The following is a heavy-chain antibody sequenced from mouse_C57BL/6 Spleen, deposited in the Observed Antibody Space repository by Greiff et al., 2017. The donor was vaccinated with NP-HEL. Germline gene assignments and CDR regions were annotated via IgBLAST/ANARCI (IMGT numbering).Heavy chain of an antibody. D-gene: IGHD2-4*01. J-gene: IGHJ2*01. CDR1: GYTFTSYW. CDR3: ARSYYDYDYYFDY. CDR2: IDPSDSET. V-gene: IGHV1-52*01. Sequence: QVQLQQPGAELVRPGSSVKLSCKASGYTFTSYWMHWVKQRPIQGLEWIGNIDPSDSETHYNQKFKDKATLTVDKSSSTAYMQLSSLTSGDSAVYYCARSYYDYDYYFDYWGQGTTLTVSS.